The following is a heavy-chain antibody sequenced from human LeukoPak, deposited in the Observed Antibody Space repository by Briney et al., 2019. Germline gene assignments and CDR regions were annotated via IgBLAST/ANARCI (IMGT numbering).Heavy chain of an antibody. CDR3: AKDLIFEPDSSGSPIDY. Sequence: GGSLRLSCAASGFTFSSYGMHWVRQAPGKGLEWVAFIRYDGSNKYYADSVKGRFTISRDNSKNTPYLQMNSPRAEDTAVYYCAKDLIFEPDSSGSPIDYWGQGTLVTVSS. CDR2: IRYDGSNK. CDR1: GFTFSSYG. V-gene: IGHV3-30*02. J-gene: IGHJ4*02. D-gene: IGHD3-22*01.